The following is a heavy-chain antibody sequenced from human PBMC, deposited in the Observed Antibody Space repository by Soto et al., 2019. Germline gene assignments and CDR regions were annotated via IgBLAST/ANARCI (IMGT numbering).Heavy chain of an antibody. CDR1: GYTFTSYG. V-gene: IGHV1-18*01. J-gene: IGHJ3*02. D-gene: IGHD4-17*01. Sequence: QVQLVQSGAEVKKPGASVKVSCKASGYTFTSYGISWVRQAPGQGLEWMGWISAYNGNTNYAQKLQGSVTMTTYTSTSTAYMELRSLRSDDTAVYYCAREVVRTVTYAHFDAFDIWGQGTMVTVSS. CDR2: ISAYNGNT. CDR3: AREVVRTVTYAHFDAFDI.